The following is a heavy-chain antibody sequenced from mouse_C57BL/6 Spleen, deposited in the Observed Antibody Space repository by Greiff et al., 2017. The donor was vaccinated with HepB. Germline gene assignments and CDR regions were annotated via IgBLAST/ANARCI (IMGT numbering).Heavy chain of an antibody. D-gene: IGHD4-1*01. CDR3: AREGNPGDSFAY. V-gene: IGHV1-22*01. CDR2: INPNNGGT. Sequence: EVQLQQSGPELVKPGASVKMSCKASGYTFTDYNMHWVKQSHGKSLEWIGYINPNNGGTSYNQKFKGKATLTVNKSSSTAYMELRSLTSEDSAVYYCAREGNPGDSFAYWGQGTLVTVSA. J-gene: IGHJ3*01. CDR1: GYTFTDYN.